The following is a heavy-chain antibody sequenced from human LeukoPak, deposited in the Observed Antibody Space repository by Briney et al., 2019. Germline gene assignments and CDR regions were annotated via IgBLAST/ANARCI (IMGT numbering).Heavy chain of an antibody. CDR1: GFTFSSYG. D-gene: IGHD3-9*01. J-gene: IGHJ4*02. CDR2: IWYDGSNK. Sequence: GRSLRLSCAASGFTFSSYGMHWVRQAPGKGLEWVAVIWYDGSNKYYADSVKGRFTISRDNSKNTLYLQMNSLRAEDTAVYYCARASKYHDILTGYFTVWGQGTLVTVSS. V-gene: IGHV3-33*01. CDR3: ARASKYHDILTGYFTV.